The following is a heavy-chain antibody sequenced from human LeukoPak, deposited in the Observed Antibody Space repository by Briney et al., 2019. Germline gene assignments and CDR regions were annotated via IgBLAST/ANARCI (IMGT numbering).Heavy chain of an antibody. CDR1: GFTFSSYA. V-gene: IGHV3-23*01. J-gene: IGHJ4*02. D-gene: IGHD2-15*01. CDR2: ISGSGGST. CDR3: AKDADIVVVVAAPHFDY. Sequence: GGSPRLSCAASGFTFSSYAMSWVRQAPGKGLEWVSAISGSGGSTYYADSVKGRFTISRDNSKNTLYLQMNSLRAEDTAVYYCAKDADIVVVVAAPHFDYWGQGTLVTVSS.